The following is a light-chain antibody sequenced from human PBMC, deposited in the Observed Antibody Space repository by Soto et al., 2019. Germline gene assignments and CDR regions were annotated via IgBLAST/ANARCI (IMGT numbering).Light chain of an antibody. Sequence: IEVTQSPSSLAASLGDRVTITSLAIQTIVTYVTWNRQKSGAAPQLLIYDASTLQSGVPSRFRGGASGTDFILTVSRLQLGDFATHYFQQRYNTPLTFGQGTKVEIK. J-gene: IGKJ1*01. V-gene: IGKV1-39*01. CDR1: QTIVTY. CDR2: DAS. CDR3: QQRYNTPLT.